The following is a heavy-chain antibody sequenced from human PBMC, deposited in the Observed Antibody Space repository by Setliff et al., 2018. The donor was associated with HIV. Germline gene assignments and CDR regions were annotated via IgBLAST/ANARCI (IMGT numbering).Heavy chain of an antibody. CDR1: GHTPRHYG. D-gene: IGHD3-10*01. V-gene: IGHV1-69*11. Sequence: GASVKVSCKASGHTPRHYGINWIRQAPGQGLERVGSLIPVLGEPHYAPRFQGRVTITADDSTNTAYLELSNLRFDDTATCYCARGVLYGLSEYWGTGSLVTVSS. CDR3: ARGVLYGLSEY. J-gene: IGHJ4*02. CDR2: LIPVLGEP.